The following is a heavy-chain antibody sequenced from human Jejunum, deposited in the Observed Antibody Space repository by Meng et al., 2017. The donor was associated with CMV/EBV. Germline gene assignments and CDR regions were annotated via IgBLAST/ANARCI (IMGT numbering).Heavy chain of an antibody. CDR1: GFTFSDFD. CDR3: ASLDILTGPSDY. J-gene: IGHJ4*02. D-gene: IGHD3-9*01. CDR2: LSYFGGGT. Sequence: EVQLLESGGGLVQPGTSLRLSCAASGFTFSDFDMSWVRQAPGKGLEWVSTLSYFGGGTYYADSVKGRFTISRDNSKSTLYLQMNSLRAGDTAVYYCASLDILTGPSDYWGQGTLVTVSS. V-gene: IGHV3-23*01.